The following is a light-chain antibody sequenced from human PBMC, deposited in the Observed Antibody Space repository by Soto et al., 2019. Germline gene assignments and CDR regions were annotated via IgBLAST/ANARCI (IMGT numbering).Light chain of an antibody. V-gene: IGLV2-14*01. CDR1: SSDVGGYNY. CDR2: EVS. Sequence: QSALTQPASVSGSPGQSITISCTGTSSDVGGYNYVSWYQQHPGKAPKLIIYEVSNRPSGVSSRFSASKSGNTASRTISGLQGEDEADYYCSSYTSSSTLVFGGGTKLTVL. CDR3: SSYTSSSTLV. J-gene: IGLJ2*01.